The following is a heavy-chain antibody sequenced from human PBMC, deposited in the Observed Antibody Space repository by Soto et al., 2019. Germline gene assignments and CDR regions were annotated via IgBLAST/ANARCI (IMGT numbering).Heavy chain of an antibody. J-gene: IGHJ4*02. CDR1: GDSFTNNNW. V-gene: IGHV4-4*02. CDR2: IYRTGST. CDR3: ASRDPGTSVDY. Sequence: SETLSLTCAVSGDSFTNNNWWTWVRQPPGQGLEWIGEIYRTGSTNYNPSLKSRATIYLDKSENQFSLKVTSLTAADTAVYYCASRDPGTSVDYWGQGTLVTVSS. D-gene: IGHD1-7*01.